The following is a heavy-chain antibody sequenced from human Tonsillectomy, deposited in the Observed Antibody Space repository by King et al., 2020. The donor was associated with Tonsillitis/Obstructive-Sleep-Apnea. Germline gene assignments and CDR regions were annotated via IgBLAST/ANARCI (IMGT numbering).Heavy chain of an antibody. J-gene: IGHJ3*02. CDR2: ISWNSGSI. CDR1: GFTFDDYA. D-gene: IGHD3-22*01. Sequence: VQLVESGGGLVQPGRSLRLSCAASGFTFDDYAMHWVRQAPGKGLEWVSGISWNSGSIGYADSVKGRFTISRDNAKNSLYLQMNSLRAEDTALYYCAKDLQPLLSGYYAFDAFDIWGQGTMVTVSS. V-gene: IGHV3-9*01. CDR3: AKDLQPLLSGYYAFDAFDI.